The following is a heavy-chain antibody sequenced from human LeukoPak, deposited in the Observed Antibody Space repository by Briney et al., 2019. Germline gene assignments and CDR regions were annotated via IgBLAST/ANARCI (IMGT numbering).Heavy chain of an antibody. D-gene: IGHD3-22*01. CDR3: ARVGSSGYSYY. J-gene: IGHJ4*02. CDR2: VYPGDSDT. V-gene: IGHV5-51*01. Sequence: GGSPKIPRQGHSFTSYLIGWVRQMPAKAPEWMGIVYPGDSDTRYSPSFQCQVTISADKSISTAYLQWSSLKASDTAMYYCARVGSSGYSYYWGQGTLVTVSS. CDR1: HSFTSYL.